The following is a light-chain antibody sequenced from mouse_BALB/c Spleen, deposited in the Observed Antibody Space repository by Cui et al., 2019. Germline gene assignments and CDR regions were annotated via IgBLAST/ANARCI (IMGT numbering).Light chain of an antibody. V-gene: IGKV12-46*01. CDR3: QHFWGTPYT. Sequence: DNQMNQSPSSLSVSVGETVTITCRASENIYSNLAWYQQKQGKSPQLLVYAATNLADGVPSRFSGSGSGTQYSLKINSLQSEDFGSYYCQHFWGTPYTFGGGTKLEIK. CDR2: AAT. J-gene: IGKJ2*01. CDR1: ENIYSN.